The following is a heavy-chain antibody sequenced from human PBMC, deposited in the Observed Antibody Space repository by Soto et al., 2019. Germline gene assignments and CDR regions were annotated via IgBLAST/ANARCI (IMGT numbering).Heavy chain of an antibody. CDR3: ARDQDSITIFGVVNPTTYGMDV. Sequence: PGGSLRLSCAASGFTFGSYAMHWVRQAPGKGLEWVAVISYDGSNKYYADSVKGRFTISRDNSKNTLYLQMNSLGAEDTAVYYCARDQDSITIFGVVNPTTYGMDVWGQGTTVTVSS. CDR1: GFTFGSYA. D-gene: IGHD3-3*01. V-gene: IGHV3-30-3*01. CDR2: ISYDGSNK. J-gene: IGHJ6*02.